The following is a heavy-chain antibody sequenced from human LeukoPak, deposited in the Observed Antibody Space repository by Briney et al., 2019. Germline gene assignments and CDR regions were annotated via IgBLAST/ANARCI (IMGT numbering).Heavy chain of an antibody. V-gene: IGHV1-8*02. D-gene: IGHD1-1*01. CDR3: AVKGTTGTPTTDY. CDR1: GGTFSSYA. Sequence: GASVKVSCKASGGTFSSYAINWVRQATGQGLEWMGWMNPNSGNTGYAQKFQGRVTMTRNTSISTAYMELSSLRSEDTAVYYCAVKGTTGTPTTDYWGQGTLVTVSS. J-gene: IGHJ4*02. CDR2: MNPNSGNT.